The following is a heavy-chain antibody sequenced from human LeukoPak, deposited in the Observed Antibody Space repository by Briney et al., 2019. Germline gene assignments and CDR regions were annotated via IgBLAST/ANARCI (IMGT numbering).Heavy chain of an antibody. D-gene: IGHD2-2*01. Sequence: GGSLRLSCAASGFPFNAYWMTWVRQAPGKGLGWVAIIKQDGSERYYVDSVKGRFTISRDNSRNSLYLQMDILRAEDTAVYYCATDNVYCSRTSCYQTFDYWGQGTLVTVPS. V-gene: IGHV3-7*01. CDR2: IKQDGSER. CDR3: ATDNVYCSRTSCYQTFDY. J-gene: IGHJ4*02. CDR1: GFPFNAYW.